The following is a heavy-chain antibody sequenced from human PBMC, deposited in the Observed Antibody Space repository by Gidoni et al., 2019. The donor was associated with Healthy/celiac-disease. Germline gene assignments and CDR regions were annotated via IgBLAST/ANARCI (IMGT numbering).Heavy chain of an antibody. Sequence: QVQLVESGGGVVQPGRSLRLSCAAYGFPFSSSGMHWVRQAPGKGLEWVAVIWYEGSNKYYADSVKGRFTISRDNSKNTLYLQMNSLRAEDTAVYYCARDVKVNWNDVPRSDDAFDIWGQGTMVTVSS. V-gene: IGHV3-33*01. D-gene: IGHD1-1*01. CDR1: GFPFSSSG. J-gene: IGHJ3*02. CDR3: ARDVKVNWNDVPRSDDAFDI. CDR2: IWYEGSNK.